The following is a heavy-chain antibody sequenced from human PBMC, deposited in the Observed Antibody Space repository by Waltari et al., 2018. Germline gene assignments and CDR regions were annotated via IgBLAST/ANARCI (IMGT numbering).Heavy chain of an antibody. D-gene: IGHD4-17*01. V-gene: IGHV3-30*02. CDR1: GLTFSKFR. J-gene: IGHJ3*01. CDR2: MSYDGNKI. CDR3: AKDGDYSLPGYDAFDV. Sequence: QVYLVESGGGVVQPGGSLELSCLASGLTFSKFRLHWVRQSPGKGLEWVAFMSYDGNKIFDADSVKGRFTISRDNRNNILYLQMNSLRPEDTATYYCAKDGDYSLPGYDAFDVWGQGTVVTVSS.